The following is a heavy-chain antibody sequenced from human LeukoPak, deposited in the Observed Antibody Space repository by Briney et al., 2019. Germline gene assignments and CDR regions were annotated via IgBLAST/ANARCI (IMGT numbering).Heavy chain of an antibody. Sequence: PGESLRLSCAASGFTFSNYAMTWVRQAPGKGLEWVSSISTSGDSTAYAASVKGRFTISRDNSKNTLCLQLNSLRAEDTAVYYCARGRGSPYYFDCWGQGTLVTVSS. CDR2: ISTSGDST. CDR1: GFTFSNYA. CDR3: ARGRGSPYYFDC. D-gene: IGHD1-26*01. J-gene: IGHJ4*02. V-gene: IGHV3-23*01.